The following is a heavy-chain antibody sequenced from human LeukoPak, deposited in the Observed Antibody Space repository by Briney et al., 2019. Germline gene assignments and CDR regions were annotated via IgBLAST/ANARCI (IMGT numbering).Heavy chain of an antibody. Sequence: GASVKVSCKASGYTFTGYYMHWVRQAPAQGLEWMGGINPSRGGTNYAQRFQGRVTMTRDTSISTAYMELSSLRSDDAAVYYCARVLTGLALADYYYYAMDVWGQGTTVTVSS. V-gene: IGHV1-2*02. J-gene: IGHJ6*02. CDR1: GYTFTGYY. CDR3: ARVLTGLALADYYYYAMDV. D-gene: IGHD3-9*01. CDR2: INPSRGGT.